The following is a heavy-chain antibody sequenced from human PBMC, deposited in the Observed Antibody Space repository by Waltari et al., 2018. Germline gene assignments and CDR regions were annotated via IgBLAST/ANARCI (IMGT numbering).Heavy chain of an antibody. J-gene: IGHJ4*02. Sequence: EVQLVESGGGLVQPGKSLRLSCVASGFTLANHAMFWVRQRPGRGLEWVSGITWSSSGIVYEDSVKGRFTISRDNAKNSVYLEINSLRPEDTALYYCAKDAALLGGGYYFDHWGQGTPVTVSS. V-gene: IGHV3-9*01. CDR1: GFTLANHA. CDR3: AKDAALLGGGYYFDH. CDR2: ITWSSSGI. D-gene: IGHD3-16*01.